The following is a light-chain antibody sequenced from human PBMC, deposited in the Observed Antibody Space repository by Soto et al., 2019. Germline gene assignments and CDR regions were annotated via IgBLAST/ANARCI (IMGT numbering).Light chain of an antibody. J-gene: IGKJ3*01. V-gene: IGKV1-8*01. CDR1: QGISSY. Sequence: IRMTQSPSSFSASTGDRVTITCRASQGISSYLAWYQQKPGKAPKLLIYAASTLQSGVPSRFSGSGSGTDFTLTISCLQSEDFATYYCQQYYSYPITFGPGTKVDIK. CDR2: AAS. CDR3: QQYYSYPIT.